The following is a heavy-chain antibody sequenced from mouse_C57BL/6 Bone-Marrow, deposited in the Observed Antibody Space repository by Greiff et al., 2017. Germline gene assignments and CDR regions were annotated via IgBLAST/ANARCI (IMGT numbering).Heavy chain of an antibody. CDR2: IRLKSDNYAT. J-gene: IGHJ1*03. V-gene: IGHV6-3*01. CDR3: TNISTVVVWYFDV. CDR1: GFTFSNYW. D-gene: IGHD1-1*01. Sequence: EVKVVESGGGLVQPGGSMKLSCVASGFTFSNYWMNWVRQSPETGLEWVAQIRLKSDNYATHYAESVKGRFTISRDDSKSSVYLQMNNVRAEDTGIYYCTNISTVVVWYFDVRGTGSTVTVSS.